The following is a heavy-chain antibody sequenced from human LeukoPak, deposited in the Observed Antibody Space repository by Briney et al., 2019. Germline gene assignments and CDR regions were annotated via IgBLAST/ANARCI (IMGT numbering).Heavy chain of an antibody. Sequence: SETLSLTCTVSGGSISSGSYYWSWIRQPPGKGLEWIGYIYYSGSINYNPSLESRITISVDPSKNQFSLKLSSVTAADTAVYYCARVPAGRYYGMDVWGQGTTVTVSS. CDR1: GGSISSGSYY. V-gene: IGHV4-61*01. D-gene: IGHD1-1*01. J-gene: IGHJ6*02. CDR3: ARVPAGRYYGMDV. CDR2: IYYSGSI.